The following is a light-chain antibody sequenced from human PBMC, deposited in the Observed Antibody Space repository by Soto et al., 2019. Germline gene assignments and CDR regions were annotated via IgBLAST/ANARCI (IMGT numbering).Light chain of an antibody. J-gene: IGKJ3*01. CDR3: LQHDTYPFT. CDR2: RAS. Sequence: DIQMTQTPSTLSASIGDTVAIACRASQSISSWLAWFQQKPGKAPKLLIHRASTLASGVPSRFSASGSGTDFTLTITSLQPDDSATSYCLQHDTYPFTFGPGTKVDVK. V-gene: IGKV1-5*03. CDR1: QSISSW.